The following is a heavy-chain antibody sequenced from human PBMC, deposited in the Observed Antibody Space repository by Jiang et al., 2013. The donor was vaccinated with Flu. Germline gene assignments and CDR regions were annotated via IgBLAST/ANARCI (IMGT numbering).Heavy chain of an antibody. Sequence: SGAEVKKPGASVKVSCKASGYTFTGYYMHWVRQAPGQGLEWMGWINPNSGGTNYAQKFQGRVTMTRDTSISTAYMELSRLRSDDTAVYYCARDREGDFWSGTTAYWGQGTLVTVSS. CDR2: INPNSGGT. CDR1: GYTFTGYY. CDR3: ARDREGDFWSGTTAY. V-gene: IGHV1-2*02. J-gene: IGHJ4*02. D-gene: IGHD3-3*01.